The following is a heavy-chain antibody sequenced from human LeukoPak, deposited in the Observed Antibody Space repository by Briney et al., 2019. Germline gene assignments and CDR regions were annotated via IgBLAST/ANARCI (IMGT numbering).Heavy chain of an antibody. CDR2: ISSSSSYI. V-gene: IGHV3-21*01. D-gene: IGHD2-2*01. CDR1: GFTVSSYS. J-gene: IGHJ6*02. CDR3: ARDIVVVPAALGNYYYYYGMDV. Sequence: GGSLRLSCAASGFTVSSYSMKWVRQAPGKGLEWVSSISSSSSYIYYADSVKGRFTISRDNAKNSLYLQMNSLRAEDTAVYYCARDIVVVPAALGNYYYYYGMDVWGQGTTVTVSS.